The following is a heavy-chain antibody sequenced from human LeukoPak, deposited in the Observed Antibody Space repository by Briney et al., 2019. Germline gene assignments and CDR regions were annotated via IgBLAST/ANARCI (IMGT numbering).Heavy chain of an antibody. J-gene: IGHJ6*02. V-gene: IGHV3-30*03. CDR3: ARLYCSGGSCYSGYYGMDV. CDR2: FSYDGSNK. D-gene: IGHD2-15*01. CDR1: GFTFSSYG. Sequence: GGSLRLSCAASGFTFSSYGIHWVRQAPGKGLEWVAVFSYDGSNKYYADSVKGRFTISRDNSKNTLYLQMNSLRSEDTAVYYCARLYCSGGSCYSGYYGMDVWGQGTTVTVSS.